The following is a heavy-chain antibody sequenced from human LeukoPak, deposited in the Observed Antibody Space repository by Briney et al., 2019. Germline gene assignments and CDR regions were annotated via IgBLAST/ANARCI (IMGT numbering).Heavy chain of an antibody. J-gene: IGHJ3*01. CDR3: ARLKYYDSSGHPPGFDV. V-gene: IGHV3-7*01. CDR2: IKQDGSEK. D-gene: IGHD3-22*01. Sequence: PGGSLRLSCAASGFTFSSYWMSWVRQAPGKGLEWVANIKQDGSEKYYVDSVRGRFTISRDNAKNSLYLEMNSLRAEDMAVYYCARLKYYDSSGHPPGFDVWGQGTMVSVSS. CDR1: GFTFSSYW.